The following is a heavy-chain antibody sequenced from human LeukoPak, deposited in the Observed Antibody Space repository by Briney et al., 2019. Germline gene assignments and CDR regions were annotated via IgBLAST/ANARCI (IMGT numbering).Heavy chain of an antibody. CDR2: ISYTEST. Sequence: SETLSLTCTVSGGSISSYYWSWIRQPPGKGLVWIGYISYTESTNYNPSLMSRVTISVDTSKNQFSLRLSSVTTADTAVYYCARAPFYGSNSRGSFDPWGQGTLVTVSS. CDR3: ARAPFYGSNSRGSFDP. V-gene: IGHV4-59*01. CDR1: GGSISSYY. J-gene: IGHJ5*02. D-gene: IGHD3-10*01.